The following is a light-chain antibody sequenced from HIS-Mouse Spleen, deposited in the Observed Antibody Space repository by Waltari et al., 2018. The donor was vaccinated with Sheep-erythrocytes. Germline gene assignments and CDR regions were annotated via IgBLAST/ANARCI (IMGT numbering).Light chain of an antibody. CDR3: CSYAGSYNHV. J-gene: IGLJ1*01. CDR2: DVS. V-gene: IGLV2-11*01. CDR1: SGDVGGYNY. Sequence: QSALTQPRPVSGSPGQSVTISCTGTSGDVGGYNYVSWYQQHPGKAPKLMISDVSKRPPGVPDRFSGSKSGNTASLTISGLQAEDEADYYCCSYAGSYNHVFATGTKVTVL.